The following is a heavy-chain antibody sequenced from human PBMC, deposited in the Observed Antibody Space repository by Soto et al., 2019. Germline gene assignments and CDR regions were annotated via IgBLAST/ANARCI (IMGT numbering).Heavy chain of an antibody. D-gene: IGHD3-22*01. J-gene: IGHJ4*02. CDR2: ISAYNGNT. V-gene: IGHV1-18*01. Sequence: QVQLVQSGAEVKKPGASVKVSCKASGYTFTSYGISWVRQAPGQGLEWMGWISAYNGNTNYAQKLQGRVTMTTDTATSKAYTELRSRRSDDTAEYYGARGYDSSGYYNYWGQGTLVTVSS. CDR1: GYTFTSYG. CDR3: ARGYDSSGYYNY.